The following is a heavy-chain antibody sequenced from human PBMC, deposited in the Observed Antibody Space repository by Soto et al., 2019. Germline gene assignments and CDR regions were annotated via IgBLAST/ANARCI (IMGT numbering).Heavy chain of an antibody. J-gene: IGHJ6*03. V-gene: IGHV3-33*01. D-gene: IGHD3-3*01. CDR1: GFTFSSYG. CDR2: IWYDGSNK. Sequence: GGSLRLSCAASGFTFSSYGMHWVRQAPGKGLEWVAVIWYDGSNKYYADSVKGRFTISRDNSKNTLYLQMNSLRAEDTAVYYCARGDAGFLDPYSHYYMDVWGKGTTVTVSS. CDR3: ARGDAGFLDPYSHYYMDV.